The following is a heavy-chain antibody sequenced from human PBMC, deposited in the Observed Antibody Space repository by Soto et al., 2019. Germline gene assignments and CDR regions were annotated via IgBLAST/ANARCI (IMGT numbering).Heavy chain of an antibody. J-gene: IGHJ6*02. CDR1: GFTFNSYA. V-gene: IGHV3-23*01. CDR3: AKHSSSSGTYYYYIMDV. CDR2: ISGSGGST. D-gene: IGHD6-6*01. Sequence: GGFLRLSCAASGFTFNSYAMSWVRQAPGKGLEWVSVISGSGGSTYYADSVKGRFSISRDNSRNTLFLQLNSLRAEDTAVYYCAKHSSSSGTYYYYIMDVWGQGTTVTVSS.